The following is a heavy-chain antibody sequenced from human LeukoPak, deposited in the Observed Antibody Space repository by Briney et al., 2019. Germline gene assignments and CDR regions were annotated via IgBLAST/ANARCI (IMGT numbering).Heavy chain of an antibody. D-gene: IGHD5-24*01. CDR1: GFIVSSNY. CDR2: IYSGGCT. Sequence: GESLRLSCAASGFIVSSNYMSWLRQAPGKGLDGVAVIYSGGCTYYAGSGQGRFTISRDNAKNTLYLQMNSVRAEDTAVYYCTRDRQLSFDCWGQGTLVTVSS. CDR3: TRDRQLSFDC. J-gene: IGHJ4*02. V-gene: IGHV3-66*01.